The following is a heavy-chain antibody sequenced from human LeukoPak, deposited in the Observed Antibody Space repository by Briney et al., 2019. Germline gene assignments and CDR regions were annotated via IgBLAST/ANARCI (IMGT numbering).Heavy chain of an antibody. CDR2: IYYDGSNK. Sequence: GGSLRLSCAASGFTFRNYGMHWVRQAPGKGLEWVALIYYDGSNKYYADSVKGRFTISRDNSKNTLYLQMDSLRAEDTAVYYCANNFDYWGQGTLVTVS. J-gene: IGHJ4*02. CDR1: GFTFRNYG. CDR3: ANNFDY. V-gene: IGHV3-33*06.